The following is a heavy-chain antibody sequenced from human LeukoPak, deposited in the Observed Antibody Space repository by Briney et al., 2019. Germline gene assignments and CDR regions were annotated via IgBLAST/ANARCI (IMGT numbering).Heavy chain of an antibody. D-gene: IGHD2-15*01. J-gene: IGHJ4*02. CDR3: ARGVCSGGSCYPSGDY. V-gene: IGHV7-4-1*02. CDR1: GYTFTSYA. Sequence: ASVKVSCKASGYTFTSYAMNWVRQAPGQGLEWMGWINTNTGNPAYAQGFTGRFVFSLDTSVSTAYLQISSLKAEDTAVYYCARGVCSGGSCYPSGDYWGQGTLVTVSS. CDR2: INTNTGNP.